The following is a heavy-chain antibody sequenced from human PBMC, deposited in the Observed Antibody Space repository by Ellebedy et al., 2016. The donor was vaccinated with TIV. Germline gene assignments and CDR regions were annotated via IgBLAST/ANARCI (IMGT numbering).Heavy chain of an antibody. CDR2: INLNSCGT. V-gene: IGHV1-2*02. Sequence: AASVKVSCKASGYTFTAYYMHWVRQAPGQGLEWMGWINLNSCGTNYAQTFQGRVTMTRDTSITTAYLEVTSLTSDDTAVFYCARALPLMVGPTGFDYWGQGSLVTVSS. CDR3: ARALPLMVGPTGFDY. CDR1: GYTFTAYY. J-gene: IGHJ4*02. D-gene: IGHD1-26*01.